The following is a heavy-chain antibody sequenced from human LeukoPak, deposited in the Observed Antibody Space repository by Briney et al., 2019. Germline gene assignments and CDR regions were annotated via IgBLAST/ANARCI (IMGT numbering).Heavy chain of an antibody. D-gene: IGHD1-20*01. J-gene: IGHJ5*02. CDR2: INPSGGTT. CDR3: ARARGNWNDRNWFDP. V-gene: IGHV1-46*01. CDR1: GYIFTNYY. Sequence: ASVKVSCKASGYIFTNYYMHWVRQAPGQGLEWMGIINPSGGTTSYAQKFQGRVTMTRDTSTTTVYMVLSSLRSEDTAMYYCARARGNWNDRNWFDPWGQGTLVTVSS.